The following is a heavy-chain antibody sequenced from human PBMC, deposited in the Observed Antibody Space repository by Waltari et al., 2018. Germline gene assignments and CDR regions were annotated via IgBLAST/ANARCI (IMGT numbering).Heavy chain of an antibody. CDR1: GYPLTNHY. J-gene: IGHJ4*02. Sequence: QVRLVQSGAEVKKPGASVKISCKSSGYPLTNHYVHWVRQAPGQGLEWVVVIFPRGDDTNYAQGFQGRVTLTRDTSTGTDYMDVTSLKFEDTAMYYCARELPGTGYFDYWGQGALVTVSS. CDR2: IFPRGDDT. CDR3: ARELPGTGYFDY. V-gene: IGHV1-46*01. D-gene: IGHD2-15*01.